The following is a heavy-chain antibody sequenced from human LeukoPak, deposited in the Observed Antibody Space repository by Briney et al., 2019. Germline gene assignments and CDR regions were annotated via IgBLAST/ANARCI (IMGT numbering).Heavy chain of an antibody. V-gene: IGHV4-59*01. CDR2: IYYSGST. Sequence: SETLSLTCTVSGGSISSYYWSWIRQPPGKGLEWIGYIYYSGSTNYNPSLKSRVTISVDTSKNQFSLKLSSVTAADTAVYYCASENPLAVAGRLDYWGQGTLVTVSS. CDR1: GGSISSYY. D-gene: IGHD6-19*01. CDR3: ASENPLAVAGRLDY. J-gene: IGHJ4*02.